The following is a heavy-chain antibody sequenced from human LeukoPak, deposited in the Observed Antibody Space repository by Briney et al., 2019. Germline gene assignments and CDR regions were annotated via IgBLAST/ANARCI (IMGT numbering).Heavy chain of an antibody. CDR3: ARGCCSSSSVWFDP. Sequence: SETLSLTCAVYGGSFSGYYWSWIRQPPGKGLEWIGEINHRGSTNYNPSLKSRVTISVDTSKNQFSLKLSSVTAADTAVYYCARGCCSSSSVWFDPWGQGTLVTVSS. CDR2: INHRGST. V-gene: IGHV4-34*01. D-gene: IGHD6-6*01. J-gene: IGHJ5*02. CDR1: GGSFSGYY.